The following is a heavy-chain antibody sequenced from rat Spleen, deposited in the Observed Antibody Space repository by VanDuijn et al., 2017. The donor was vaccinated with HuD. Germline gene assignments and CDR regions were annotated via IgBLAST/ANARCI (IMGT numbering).Heavy chain of an antibody. D-gene: IGHD1-10*01. CDR2: MNSAGNT. J-gene: IGHJ3*01. V-gene: IGHV3-3*01. CDR1: VYPIKSSYR. CDR3: ARWNNYVAY. Sequence: EVQLQESGPGLVKPSQSLSLTCSVTVYPIKSSYRWNWIRKFPGNKLEWMGFMNSAGNTNYNPSLKGRVSITRDTSKNQFFLQVNSVTTQDTATYYCARWNNYVAYWGQGTLVTVSS.